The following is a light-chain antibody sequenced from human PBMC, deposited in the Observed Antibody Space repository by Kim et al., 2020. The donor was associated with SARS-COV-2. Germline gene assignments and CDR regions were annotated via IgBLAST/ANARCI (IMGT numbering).Light chain of an antibody. CDR2: QDS. J-gene: IGLJ1*01. CDR3: QAWDSSTENF. Sequence: SYELTQPPSVSVSPGQTASITCSGDKLGDKYACWYQQKPGQSPVLVIYQDSKRPSGIPERFSGSNSGNTATLTISGTQAMDEADYYCQAWDSSTENFFGT. CDR1: KLGDKY. V-gene: IGLV3-1*01.